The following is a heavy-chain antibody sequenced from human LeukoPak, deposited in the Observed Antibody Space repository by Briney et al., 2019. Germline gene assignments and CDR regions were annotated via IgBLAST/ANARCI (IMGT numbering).Heavy chain of an antibody. CDR3: AVRRSSGYISYYFDY. CDR1: GFTFDDYA. CDR2: ISGDGGST. Sequence: PGGSLRLSCAASGFTFDDYAMHCVRQAPGKGLEWVSLISGDGGSTYYADSVKGRFTISRDNSKNSLYLQMNSLRTEDTALYYCAVRRSSGYISYYFDYWGQGTLVTVSS. V-gene: IGHV3-43*02. J-gene: IGHJ4*02. D-gene: IGHD3-22*01.